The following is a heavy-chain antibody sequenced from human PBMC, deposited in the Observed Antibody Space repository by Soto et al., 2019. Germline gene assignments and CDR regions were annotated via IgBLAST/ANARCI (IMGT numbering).Heavy chain of an antibody. J-gene: IGHJ4*02. V-gene: IGHV3-33*01. D-gene: IGHD2-21*01. CDR3: ARDIRSTYFDY. CDR1: GFTFSNYG. CDR2: IYYDGSGK. Sequence: QVQLVESGGGVVQPGRSLGLSCAASGFTFSNYGMHWFRQAPGKGLEWVAVIYYDGSGKYYADSVKGRFTISRDNSKNTLYLQMNTLRAEYTAVYYCARDIRSTYFDYWGQGTLVTVSS.